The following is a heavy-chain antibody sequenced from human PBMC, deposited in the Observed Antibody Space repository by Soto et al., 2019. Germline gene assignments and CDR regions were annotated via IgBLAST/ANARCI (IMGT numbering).Heavy chain of an antibody. D-gene: IGHD4-17*01. CDR3: ASIAPDYGDYELDY. V-gene: IGHV4-31*03. J-gene: IGHJ4*02. CDR2: IYYSGST. CDR1: GGCISSDRDC. Sequence: SRVPSLACTVSGGCISSDRDCRSWIHQHPGKGLEWIGYIYYSGSTYYNPSLKSRVTISVDTSKNQFSLKLSSVTAADTAVYYCASIAPDYGDYELDYWGQGTLVTVSS.